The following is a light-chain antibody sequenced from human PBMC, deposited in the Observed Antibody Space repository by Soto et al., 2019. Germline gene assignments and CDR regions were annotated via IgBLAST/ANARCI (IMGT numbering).Light chain of an antibody. CDR1: QTIRKS. CDR2: DAS. V-gene: IGKV1-33*01. CDR3: QQYDNLSLT. J-gene: IGKJ4*01. Sequence: DSQMIQSPSSLSASVGDTISITCLSFQTIRKSLNWYQHKPGKAPKVLIYDASNLDTGVPSRISGSGSGTDFTFTISSLQPEDVATYYCQQYDNLSLTFGGGTKVDIK.